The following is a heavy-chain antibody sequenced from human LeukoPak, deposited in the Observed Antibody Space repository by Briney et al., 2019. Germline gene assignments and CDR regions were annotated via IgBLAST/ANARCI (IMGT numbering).Heavy chain of an antibody. V-gene: IGHV1-69*05. D-gene: IGHD3-9*01. CDR3: AGIRNFDWLFSFDY. CDR1: GGTFSSYA. Sequence: ASVKVSCKASGGTFSSYAISWVRQAPGQGLEWMGGIIPIFGTANYAQKFQGRVTITTDESTSTAYMELSSLRSEDTAVYYCAGIRNFDWLFSFDYWGQGTLVTVSS. J-gene: IGHJ4*02. CDR2: IIPIFGTA.